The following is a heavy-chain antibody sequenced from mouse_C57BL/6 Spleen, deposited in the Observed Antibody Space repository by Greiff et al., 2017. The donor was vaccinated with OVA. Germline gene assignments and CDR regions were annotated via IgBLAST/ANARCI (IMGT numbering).Heavy chain of an antibody. CDR3: ARSYDYDRAWFAY. CDR2: IYPGSGST. V-gene: IGHV1-55*01. Sequence: VQLQQPGAELVKPGASVKMSCKASGYTFTSYWITWVKQRPGQGLEWIGDIYPGSGSTNYNEKFKSKATLPVDTSSSTAYMQLSSLTSEDSAVYYCARSYDYDRAWFAYWGQGTLVTVSA. CDR1: GYTFTSYW. J-gene: IGHJ3*01. D-gene: IGHD2-4*01.